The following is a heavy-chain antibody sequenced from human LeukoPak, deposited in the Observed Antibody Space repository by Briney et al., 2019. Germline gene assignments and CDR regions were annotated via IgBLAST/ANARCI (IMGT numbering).Heavy chain of an antibody. Sequence: GGSLRLSCAASGFTFDDYAMHWVRQAPGKGLEWVSGISWNSGGIGYADSMKGRFTISRDNAKNSLYLQMNSLRAEDMALYFCAKDIGYSYGYGLDYWGQGTLVTVSS. CDR3: AKDIGYSYGYGLDY. CDR1: GFTFDDYA. J-gene: IGHJ4*02. V-gene: IGHV3-9*03. D-gene: IGHD5-18*01. CDR2: ISWNSGGI.